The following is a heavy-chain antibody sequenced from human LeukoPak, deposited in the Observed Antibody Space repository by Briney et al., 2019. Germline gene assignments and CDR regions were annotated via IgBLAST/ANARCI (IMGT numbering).Heavy chain of an antibody. V-gene: IGHV4-59*01. Sequence: SETLSLTCAVYGGSINSNYWSWIRQPPGKGLEYIGYVHYSGSTNYSPSFKSRVTISLDTSKIQFYLRLSAVTAADTAIYYCASGYYYKFDYWGQGTLVTVSS. CDR2: VHYSGST. D-gene: IGHD3-22*01. J-gene: IGHJ4*02. CDR3: ASGYYYKFDY. CDR1: GGSINSNY.